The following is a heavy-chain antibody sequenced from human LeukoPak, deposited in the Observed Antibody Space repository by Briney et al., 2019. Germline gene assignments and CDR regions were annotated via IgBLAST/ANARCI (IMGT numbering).Heavy chain of an antibody. CDR1: GFTASSNY. CDR2: IYSGGST. Sequence: GGSLRLSCAASGFTASSNYMSWVRQAPGKGLEWVSVIYSGGSTYYADSVKGRFTISRDNSKNTLYLQMNSLRAEDTAVYYCARDCSSTSCSPGYYYYGMDVWGQGTTVTVSS. V-gene: IGHV3-53*01. J-gene: IGHJ6*02. CDR3: ARDCSSTSCSPGYYYYGMDV. D-gene: IGHD2-2*01.